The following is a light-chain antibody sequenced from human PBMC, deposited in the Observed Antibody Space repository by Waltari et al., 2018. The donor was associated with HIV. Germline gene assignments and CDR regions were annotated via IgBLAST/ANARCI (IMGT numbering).Light chain of an antibody. CDR1: QSVSSN. CDR2: GAS. J-gene: IGKJ1*01. CDR3: QQYNNWPVT. V-gene: IGKV3-15*01. Sequence: EIVMTQSPATLSVSPGERATLSCRASQSVSSNLAWYHQKPGQAPRLLIYGASTRATGIPARFSGSGSGTEFTLTISSLQSEDFAVYYCQQYNNWPVTFGQGTKVEIK.